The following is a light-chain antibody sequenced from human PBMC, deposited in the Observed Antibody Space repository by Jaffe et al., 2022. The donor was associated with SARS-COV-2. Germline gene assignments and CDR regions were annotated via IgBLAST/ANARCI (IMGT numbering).Light chain of an antibody. V-gene: IGLV8-61*01. CDR2: NTN. CDR1: SGSVSTNYY. J-gene: IGLJ3*02. Sequence: QTVVTQEPSFSVSPGGTVTLTCGLSSGSVSTNYYPSWYQQTPGQAPRTLIYNTNARSSGVPDRFSGTILGDKAALTITGAQAEDESDYYCALYMRSGIWVFGGGTKLTVL. CDR3: ALYMRSGIWV.